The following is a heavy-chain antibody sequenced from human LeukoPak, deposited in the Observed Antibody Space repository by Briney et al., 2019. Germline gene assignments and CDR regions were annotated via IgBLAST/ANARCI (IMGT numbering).Heavy chain of an antibody. CDR3: ARVGPHYDFWSGYYIESNYFDY. V-gene: IGHV3-21*01. CDR1: GFTFSSYS. J-gene: IGHJ4*02. Sequence: NPGGSLRLSCAASGFTFSSYSMNWVRQAPGKGLEWVSSISSSSSYIYYADSVKGRFTISRDNAKNSLYLQMNSLRAEDTAVYYCARVGPHYDFWSGYYIESNYFDYWGQGTLVTVSS. D-gene: IGHD3-3*01. CDR2: ISSSSSYI.